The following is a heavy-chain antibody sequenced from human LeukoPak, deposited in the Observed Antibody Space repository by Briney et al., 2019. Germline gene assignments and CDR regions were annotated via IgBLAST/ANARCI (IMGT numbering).Heavy chain of an antibody. CDR3: ARDDVAWNDVPWFDP. CDR2: ISSTGSSI. D-gene: IGHD1-1*01. Sequence: GGSLRLSCAASGFTFSYYTMSWVRQAPGKGLEWVSSISSTGSSIYYADSVKGRFTISRDNAKNSLYLQMSSLRVEDTAVYYCARDDVAWNDVPWFDPWGQGTLVTVSS. V-gene: IGHV3-21*01. J-gene: IGHJ5*02. CDR1: GFTFSYYT.